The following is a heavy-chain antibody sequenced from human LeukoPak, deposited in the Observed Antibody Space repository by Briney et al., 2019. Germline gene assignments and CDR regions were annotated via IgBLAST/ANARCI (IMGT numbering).Heavy chain of an antibody. J-gene: IGHJ4*02. V-gene: IGHV3-23*01. D-gene: IGHD6-19*01. Sequence: GGSLRLSCAASGFTFSKHAMSWVRQAPGKGLEWVSIISGSGGSTYYADSVKGRFTISRDNAKNTLYLQMNSLRAEDTAVYYCAREFSASYWGQGTLVTVSS. CDR1: GFTFSKHA. CDR3: AREFSASY. CDR2: ISGSGGST.